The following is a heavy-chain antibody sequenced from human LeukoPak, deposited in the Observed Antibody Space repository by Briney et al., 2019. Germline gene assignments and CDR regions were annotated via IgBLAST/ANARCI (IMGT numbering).Heavy chain of an antibody. J-gene: IGHJ5*02. CDR3: ARVSCSSTSCYAGGWFDP. CDR2: IYPGDSDT. Sequence: GESLKISCKGSGYSFTSYWIGWVRQMPGKGLEWMGIIYPGDSDTRYSPSFQGQVPISADKSISTAYLQWSSLKASDTAMYYCARVSCSSTSCYAGGWFDPWGQGTLVTVSS. D-gene: IGHD2-2*01. CDR1: GYSFTSYW. V-gene: IGHV5-51*01.